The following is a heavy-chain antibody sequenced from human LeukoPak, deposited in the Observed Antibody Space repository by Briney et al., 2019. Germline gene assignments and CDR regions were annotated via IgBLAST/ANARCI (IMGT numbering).Heavy chain of an antibody. CDR3: AKDIGYYYDSSGYLDY. J-gene: IGHJ4*02. CDR2: ISSSSSYI. CDR1: GFTFSSYS. D-gene: IGHD3-22*01. V-gene: IGHV3-21*04. Sequence: PGGSLRLSCAASGFTFSSYSMNWVRQAPGKGLEWVSSISSSSSYIYYADSVKGRFTISRDNAKNSLYLQMNSLRAEDTALYYCAKDIGYYYDSSGYLDYWGQGTLVTVSS.